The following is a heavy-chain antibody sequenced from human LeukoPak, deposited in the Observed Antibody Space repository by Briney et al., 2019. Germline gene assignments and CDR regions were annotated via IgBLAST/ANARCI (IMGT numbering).Heavy chain of an antibody. V-gene: IGHV3-30*02. J-gene: IGHJ4*02. CDR3: AKAISVGATTDAAD. Sequence: PGGSLRLSCAASGFIFSSYGMHWVRQAPGKGLEWVAFIRYDGSNKYYADSVKGRFTISRDNSKNTLYLQMNSLRAEDTAVYYCAKAISVGATTDAADWGQGTLVTVSS. D-gene: IGHD1-26*01. CDR1: GFIFSSYG. CDR2: IRYDGSNK.